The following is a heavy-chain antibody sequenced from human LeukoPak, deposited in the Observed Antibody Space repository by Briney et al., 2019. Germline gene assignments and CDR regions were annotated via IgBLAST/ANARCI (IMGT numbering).Heavy chain of an antibody. CDR1: GWSFRHCA. J-gene: IGHJ4*02. Sequence: GAGVKVSCKRSGWSFRHCAISWVRQAPRQGLEWVGGIIPIFGTANYAQKFQGRVTITTDESTSTDYMEQSSLRSADTAADYCAAGMGGAHIFDYWGQGTLVTVSS. CDR2: IIPIFGTA. D-gene: IGHD2-8*01. CDR3: AAGMGGAHIFDY. V-gene: IGHV1-69*05.